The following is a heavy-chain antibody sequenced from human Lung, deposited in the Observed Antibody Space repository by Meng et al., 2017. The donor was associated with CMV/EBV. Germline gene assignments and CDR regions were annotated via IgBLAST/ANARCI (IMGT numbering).Heavy chain of an antibody. D-gene: IGHD4-11*01. CDR1: GFTFSSYS. CDR3: ARATGGDY. V-gene: IGHV3-21*01. Sequence: GEXLKISCAASGFTFSSYSMNWVRQAPGKGLEWVSSISSSSYIYYADSVKGRFTISRDNAKNSLYLQMNSLRAEDTAVYYCARATGGDYWGQGTLVTVSS. CDR2: ISSSSYI. J-gene: IGHJ4*02.